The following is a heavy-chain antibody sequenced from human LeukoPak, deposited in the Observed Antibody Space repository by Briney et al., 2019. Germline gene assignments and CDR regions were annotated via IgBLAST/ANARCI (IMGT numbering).Heavy chain of an antibody. V-gene: IGHV3-23*01. D-gene: IGHD3-9*01. J-gene: IGHJ4*02. Sequence: GGSLRLSCAASGFTFSSYDMSWVRQAPGKGLEWVLAISGSGGSTYYADSVKGRFTISRDNSKNTLYLQMNSLRAEDTAVYYCAKGARAVYDILTGYYPDYFDYWGQGTLVTVSS. CDR3: AKGARAVYDILTGYYPDYFDY. CDR1: GFTFSSYD. CDR2: ISGSGGST.